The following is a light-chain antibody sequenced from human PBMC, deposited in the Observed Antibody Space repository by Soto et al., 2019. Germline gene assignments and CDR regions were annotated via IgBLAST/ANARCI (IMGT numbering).Light chain of an antibody. Sequence: DIVMTQSPLSLPVTPGEPASISCRSSQSLLHSNGYNYLDWYLQKPGQSPQLLIYLGSNRASGVPDRFSGSGSGTDFTLKIRRVEAEEVGVYYCVQALLPRLTFGGGTKVQIK. J-gene: IGKJ4*01. V-gene: IGKV2-28*01. CDR3: VQALLPRLT. CDR2: LGS. CDR1: QSLLHSNGYNY.